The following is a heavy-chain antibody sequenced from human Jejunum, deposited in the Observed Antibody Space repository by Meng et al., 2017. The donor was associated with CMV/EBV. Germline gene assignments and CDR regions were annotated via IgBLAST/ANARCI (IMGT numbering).Heavy chain of an antibody. CDR2: IKQAGSET. CDR3: AREGVVGATDFDY. Sequence: SEITLGNYWMNWVRQAPGKGLEWVANIKQAGSETNYVDSVKGRFTISRDDAKNSLYLQMDSLRGEDTAVYYCAREGVVGATDFDYWGQGTLVTVSS. D-gene: IGHD1-26*01. J-gene: IGHJ4*02. V-gene: IGHV3-7*01. CDR1: EITLGNYW.